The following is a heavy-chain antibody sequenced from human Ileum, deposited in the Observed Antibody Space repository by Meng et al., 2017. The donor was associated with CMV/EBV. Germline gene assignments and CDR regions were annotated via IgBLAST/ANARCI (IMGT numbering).Heavy chain of an antibody. V-gene: IGHV4-39*07. Sequence: LQLERSGPGLVKPSAPLSLTCTVSGGSISSSSYYWGWIRQPPGKGLEWIGSIYYSGSTYYNPSLKSRVTISVDTSKNQFSLKLSSVTAADTAVYYCARLRSIAAREVFDYWGQGTLVTVSS. CDR2: IYYSGST. CDR1: GGSISSSSYY. J-gene: IGHJ4*02. D-gene: IGHD6-6*01. CDR3: ARLRSIAAREVFDY.